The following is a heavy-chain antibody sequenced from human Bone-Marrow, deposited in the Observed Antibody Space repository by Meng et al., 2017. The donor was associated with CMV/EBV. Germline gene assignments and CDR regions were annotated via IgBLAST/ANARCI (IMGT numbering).Heavy chain of an antibody. J-gene: IGHJ6*02. D-gene: IGHD4-11*01. CDR1: GFTFDDYG. V-gene: IGHV3-20*04. CDR3: ARTLTTSYYYGMDV. Sequence: GESLKISCAASGFTFDDYGMSWVRQAPEKGLEWVSGINWNGGSTGYADSVKGRFTISRDNAKNSLYLQMNSLRAEDTALYYCARTLTTSYYYGMDVWGQGTTVTVSS. CDR2: INWNGGST.